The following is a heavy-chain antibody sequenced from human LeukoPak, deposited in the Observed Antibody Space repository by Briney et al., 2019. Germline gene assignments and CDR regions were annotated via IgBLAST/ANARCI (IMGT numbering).Heavy chain of an antibody. CDR2: IWYDGSNK. CDR3: ARDTIVATIPYYYYGMDV. D-gene: IGHD5-12*01. Sequence: GGSLRLSCAASGFTFSSYGMHWVRQAPGKGLEWVAVIWYDGSNKYYADSVKGRFTISRDYSKNTLYLQMNSLRAEDTAVYYCARDTIVATIPYYYYGMDVWGKGTTVTVSS. J-gene: IGHJ6*04. CDR1: GFTFSSYG. V-gene: IGHV3-33*01.